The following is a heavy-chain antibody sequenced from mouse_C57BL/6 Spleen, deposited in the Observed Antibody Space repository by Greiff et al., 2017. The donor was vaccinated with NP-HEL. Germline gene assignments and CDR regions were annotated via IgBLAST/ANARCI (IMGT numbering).Heavy chain of an antibody. D-gene: IGHD4-1*01. CDR1: GYAFTNYL. Sequence: QVQLQQSGAELVRPGTSVKVSCKASGYAFTNYLIEWVKQRPGQGLEWIGVINPGSGGTNYNEKFKGKATLTADKSSSTAYMQLSSLTSEDSAVYYCAIALGFDYWGQGTTLTVSS. V-gene: IGHV1-54*01. J-gene: IGHJ2*01. CDR2: INPGSGGT. CDR3: AIALGFDY.